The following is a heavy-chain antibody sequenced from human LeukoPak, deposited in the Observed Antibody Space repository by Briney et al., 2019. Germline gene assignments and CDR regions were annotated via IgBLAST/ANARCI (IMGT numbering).Heavy chain of an antibody. CDR2: IWYDGSNK. D-gene: IGHD4-17*01. Sequence: GGSLRLSCAASGFTFSSYGMHWVRQAPGKGLEWVAVIWYDGSNKYYADSVKGRLTISRDNSKNTLYLQMNSLRAEDTAVYYCASCRLNDYGDYDAFDYWGQGTLVTVSS. J-gene: IGHJ4*02. CDR1: GFTFSSYG. CDR3: ASCRLNDYGDYDAFDY. V-gene: IGHV3-33*01.